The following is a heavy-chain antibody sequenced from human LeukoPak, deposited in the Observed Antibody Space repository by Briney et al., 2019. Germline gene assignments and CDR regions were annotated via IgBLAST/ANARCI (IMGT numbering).Heavy chain of an antibody. V-gene: IGHV3-74*01. J-gene: IGHJ4*02. D-gene: IGHD5-18*01. Sequence: GGSLRLSCAASGFTFSTYCMHWVRQAPGKGPMWVSRICPDGTVTNYADSVKARFIISRDNARNTVYLQMNSLRAEDTAVYYCAKGSYGYDYWGQGTMVTVSS. CDR1: GFTFSTYC. CDR2: ICPDGTVT. CDR3: AKGSYGYDY.